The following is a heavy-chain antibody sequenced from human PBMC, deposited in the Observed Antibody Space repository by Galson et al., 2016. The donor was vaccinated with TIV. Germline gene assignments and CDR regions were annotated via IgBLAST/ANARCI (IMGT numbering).Heavy chain of an antibody. CDR1: GFTFSSYG. CDR3: AKDKKYCTVNSCYTSYHDYYYRIDV. V-gene: IGHV3-30*18. J-gene: IGHJ6*02. Sequence: SLRLSCAASGFTFSSYGMHWVRQASGKGLEWVAVVSYDGGNEYYADSVKGRFTISRDNSKNTLYQKINSLRAVDTAVYYCAKDKKYCTVNSCYTSYHDYYYRIDVWGQGTTVTVSS. CDR2: VSYDGGNE. D-gene: IGHD2-2*02.